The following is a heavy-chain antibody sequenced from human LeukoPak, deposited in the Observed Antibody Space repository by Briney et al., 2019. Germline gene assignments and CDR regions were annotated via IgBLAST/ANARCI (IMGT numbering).Heavy chain of an antibody. CDR1: GYTFTSYY. J-gene: IGHJ3*02. Sequence: ASEKVSCKASGYTFTSYYMHWVRQAPGQGLEWMGIINPSGGSTSYAQKFQGRVTMTRDTSTSTVYMELSSLRSEDTAVYYCARVSGSRTHAFDIWGQGTMVTVSS. CDR3: ARVSGSRTHAFDI. D-gene: IGHD1-26*01. V-gene: IGHV1-46*01. CDR2: INPSGGST.